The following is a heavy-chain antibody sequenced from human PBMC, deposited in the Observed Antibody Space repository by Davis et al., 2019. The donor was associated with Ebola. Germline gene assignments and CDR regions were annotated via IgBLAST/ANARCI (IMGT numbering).Heavy chain of an antibody. CDR1: GFTFSSYE. D-gene: IGHD5-12*01. J-gene: IGHJ4*02. CDR3: AREGGYMDSYYFDY. Sequence: GGSLRLSCAASGFTFSSYEMNWVRQAPGKGLEWVSCISSSGSTIYYADSVKGRFTISRDNSKNTLYLQMNSLRAEDTAVYYCAREGGYMDSYYFDYWGQGTLVTVSS. V-gene: IGHV3-48*03. CDR2: ISSSGSTI.